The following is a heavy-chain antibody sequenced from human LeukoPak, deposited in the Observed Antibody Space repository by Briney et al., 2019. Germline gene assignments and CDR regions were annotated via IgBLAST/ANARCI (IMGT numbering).Heavy chain of an antibody. V-gene: IGHV3-23*01. CDR1: GFTFSSYA. J-gene: IGHJ4*02. D-gene: IGHD2-15*01. Sequence: GGSLRLSCAASGFTFSSYAMSWVRQAPGKGLEWVSAISGSGGSTYYADSVKGRFTISRYNSKNTLYLQMNSLRAEDTAVYYCAKDPVYCSGGSCYSDPYYFDYWGQGTLVTVSS. CDR2: ISGSGGST. CDR3: AKDPVYCSGGSCYSDPYYFDY.